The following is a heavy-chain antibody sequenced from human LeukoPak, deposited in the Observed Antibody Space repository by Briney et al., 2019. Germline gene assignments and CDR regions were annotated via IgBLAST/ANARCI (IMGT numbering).Heavy chain of an antibody. D-gene: IGHD3-22*01. CDR1: GDSIISGGYY. CDR2: IHYSGST. CDR3: ARDNSNYYGSSTYLGY. V-gene: IGHV4-31*03. Sequence: PSETLSLTCTVFGDSIISGGYYWTWIRQHPGTGLEWIGYIHYSGSTHYNPSLKSRVTISLDTSKNQFSLKVNSVTAADTAVYYCARDNSNYYGSSTYLGYWGQGTLVTVSS. J-gene: IGHJ4*02.